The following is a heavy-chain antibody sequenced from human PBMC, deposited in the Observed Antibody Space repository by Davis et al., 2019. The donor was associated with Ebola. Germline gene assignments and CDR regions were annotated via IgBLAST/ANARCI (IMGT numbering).Heavy chain of an antibody. D-gene: IGHD3-10*01. J-gene: IGHJ5*02. CDR1: GGSISSSY. CDR2: IYYSESS. V-gene: IGHV4-59*08. Sequence: SETLSLTCTVSGGSISSSYWSWIRQPPGKGLEWIGYIYYSESSNYNPSLKSRVTISVDTSKNQFSLKLSSVTAADTAVYYCAGGGEYYYGSGSPWGQGTLVTVSS. CDR3: AGGGEYYYGSGSP.